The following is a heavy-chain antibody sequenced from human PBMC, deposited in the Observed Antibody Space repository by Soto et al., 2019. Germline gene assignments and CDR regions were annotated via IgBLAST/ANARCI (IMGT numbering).Heavy chain of an antibody. CDR3: AREGSYSAYHFAHGIQLWSFDF. D-gene: IGHD5-12*01. J-gene: IGHJ4*02. CDR1: GGSINTFY. CDR2: IFSSGST. Sequence: SETLSLTCTVSGGSINTFYWSWVRQPAGKGLEWIGRIFSSGSTSFNPSLESRVAMSVDTSKNHFSLNLSSVTAADMAVYYCAREGSYSAYHFAHGIQLWSFDFWGQGALVTVSS. V-gene: IGHV4-4*07.